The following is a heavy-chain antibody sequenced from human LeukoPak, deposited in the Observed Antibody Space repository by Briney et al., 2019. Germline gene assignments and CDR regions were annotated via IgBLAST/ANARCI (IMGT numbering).Heavy chain of an antibody. V-gene: IGHV4-39*01. Sequence: SETLSLTCTVSGGSISSYYWSWIRQPPGKGLEWIGSIYYSGSTYYNPSLKSRVTISVDTSKNQFSLKLSSVTAADTAVYYCARLGIAAAGTDYWGQGTLVTVSS. J-gene: IGHJ4*02. CDR1: GGSISSYY. D-gene: IGHD6-13*01. CDR3: ARLGIAAAGTDY. CDR2: IYYSGST.